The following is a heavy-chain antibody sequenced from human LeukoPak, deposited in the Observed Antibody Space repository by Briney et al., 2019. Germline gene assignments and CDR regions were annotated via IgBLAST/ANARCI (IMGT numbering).Heavy chain of an antibody. CDR3: ARRRDGYFDY. CDR2: IYHSGST. Sequence: PSETLSLTCAVSGYSISSGYYWGWIRQPPGKGLEWIGSIYHSGSTYYNPSLKSRVTISVDTSKNQFSLKLSSVTAADTAAYYCARRRDGYFDYWGQGTLVTVSS. CDR1: GYSISSGYY. V-gene: IGHV4-38-2*01. J-gene: IGHJ4*02. D-gene: IGHD5-24*01.